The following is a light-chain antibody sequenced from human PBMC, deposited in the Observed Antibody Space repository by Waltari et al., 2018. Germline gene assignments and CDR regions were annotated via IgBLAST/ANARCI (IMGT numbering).Light chain of an antibody. CDR2: DDS. CDR1: NVGSKS. V-gene: IGLV3-21*02. Sequence: SYVLTQPPSASVATGETARITGGGDNVGSKSVHWYQQKPGQAPLLVVYDDSARPSGIPDRFSASNSGNTATLTISRVENGDEADYYCQVWDTTSDRVVFGGGTKLTVL. J-gene: IGLJ2*01. CDR3: QVWDTTSDRVV.